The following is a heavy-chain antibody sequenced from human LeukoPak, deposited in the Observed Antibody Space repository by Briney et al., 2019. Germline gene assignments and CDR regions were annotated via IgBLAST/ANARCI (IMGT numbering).Heavy chain of an antibody. CDR1: GYTFTSYD. Sequence: GASVKVSCKASGYTFTSYDINWVRQATGQGLKWMGWMNPNNGNTAYAQNFQGRVTMTRDTSISTAYMELSSLRSDDTAVYYCARGLYCTGGSCYWFDPWGQGTLVTVSS. V-gene: IGHV1-8*01. D-gene: IGHD2-15*01. J-gene: IGHJ5*02. CDR2: MNPNNGNT. CDR3: ARGLYCTGGSCYWFDP.